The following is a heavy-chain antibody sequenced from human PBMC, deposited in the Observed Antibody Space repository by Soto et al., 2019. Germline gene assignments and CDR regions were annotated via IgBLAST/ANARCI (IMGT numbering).Heavy chain of an antibody. CDR3: ARGKGMEENYYYYGMDV. Sequence: ASVKVSCKASGYSFSTHSIHWVRQAPGQGLEWMGWINGGNGNTKYSQKFRDRVTITRDASASTGYMELSSLRSEDTAVYYCARGKGMEENYYYYGMDVCGQGPTVTVYS. J-gene: IGHJ6*02. D-gene: IGHD1-1*01. CDR2: INGGNGNT. V-gene: IGHV1-3*01. CDR1: GYSFSTHS.